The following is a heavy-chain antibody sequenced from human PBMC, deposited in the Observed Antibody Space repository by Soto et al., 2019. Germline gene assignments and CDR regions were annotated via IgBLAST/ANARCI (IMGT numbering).Heavy chain of an antibody. CDR2: INANSRYM. V-gene: IGHV3-21*01. J-gene: IGHJ3*02. D-gene: IGHD7-27*01. CDR1: GFTFSSYS. Sequence: VQLLESGGGLVNPGWSLRLSCSASGFTFSSYSMDWVRQAPGKGLEWVASINANSRYMFYADSVRGRFTIFRGYAKSSLHLQMTGLGVEDTGVYYCARHETRLTGDGFDIWGQGTWVTVSS. CDR3: ARHETRLTGDGFDI.